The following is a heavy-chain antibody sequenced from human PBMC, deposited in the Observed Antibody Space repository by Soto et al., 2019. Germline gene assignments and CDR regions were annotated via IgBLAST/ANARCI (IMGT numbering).Heavy chain of an antibody. CDR1: GGTLSSYS. J-gene: IGHJ4*02. CDR2: IIPIFGTA. D-gene: IGHD1-26*01. Sequence: QVQLVQSGAEVKKPGSSVKVSCKASGGTLSSYSINWVRQAPGQGLEWMGEIIPIFGTANYAQKFQGRVTITAVESTSTVYMELSSLRSEDTAVYYCARDGGRHSGGIDYWGQGTLVTVSS. V-gene: IGHV1-69*01. CDR3: ARDGGRHSGGIDY.